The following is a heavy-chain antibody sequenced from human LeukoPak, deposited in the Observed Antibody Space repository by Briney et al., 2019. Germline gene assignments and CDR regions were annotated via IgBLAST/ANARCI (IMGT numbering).Heavy chain of an antibody. Sequence: SQTLSLTCTVSGGSLSGGDYYWSWIRHPPGTGLEWIGYIYYSGSTYYNPSLKSRVTISVDTSKNQFSLKLSSVTAADTAVYYCARSRRILTGYYIYPFDYWGQGTLVTVSS. CDR3: ARSRRILTGYYIYPFDY. J-gene: IGHJ4*02. D-gene: IGHD3-9*01. CDR2: IYYSGST. V-gene: IGHV4-30-4*01. CDR1: GGSLSGGDYY.